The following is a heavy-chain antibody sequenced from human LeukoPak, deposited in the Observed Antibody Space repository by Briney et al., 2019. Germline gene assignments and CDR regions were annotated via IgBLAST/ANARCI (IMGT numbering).Heavy chain of an antibody. J-gene: IGHJ4*02. CDR1: VGSISSYY. CDR2: IYYSGST. Sequence: PSETLSLSCTVSVGSISSYYWCWIRQPPGKGLEWIGYIYYSGSTNYNPSLKSRVTISVDTSKNQFSLKLSSVTAADTAVYYCARDQGHGYDYWGQGTLVTVSS. CDR3: ARDQGHGYDY. D-gene: IGHD5-24*01. V-gene: IGHV4-59*01.